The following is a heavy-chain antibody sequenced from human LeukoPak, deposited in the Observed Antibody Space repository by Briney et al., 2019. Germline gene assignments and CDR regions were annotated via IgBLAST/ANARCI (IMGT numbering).Heavy chain of an antibody. CDR2: IYYSGST. V-gene: IGHV4-59*01. Sequence: SETLSLTCTVSGGSISSYYWSWIRQPPGKGLEWIGDIYYSGSTNYNPSLESRVTISIDTSKSQFSLKLSTVTAADTAVYYCARSITMIVVAPGGAFDIWGQGTMVTVSS. J-gene: IGHJ3*02. CDR3: ARSITMIVVAPGGAFDI. CDR1: GGSISSYY. D-gene: IGHD3-22*01.